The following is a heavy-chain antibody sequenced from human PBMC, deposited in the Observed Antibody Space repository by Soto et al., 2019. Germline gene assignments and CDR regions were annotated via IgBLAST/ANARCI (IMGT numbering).Heavy chain of an antibody. V-gene: IGHV1-69*04. CDR1: GGTFSSYT. Sequence: GASVKVSCKASGGTFSSYTISWVRQAPGQGLEWMGRIIPILGIANYAQKFQGRVTITADKSTSTAYMELSSLRSEDTAVYYCAREPSLPGYSSGWTKMGMDVWGQGTTVTVSS. CDR2: IIPILGIA. D-gene: IGHD6-19*01. J-gene: IGHJ6*02. CDR3: AREPSLPGYSSGWTKMGMDV.